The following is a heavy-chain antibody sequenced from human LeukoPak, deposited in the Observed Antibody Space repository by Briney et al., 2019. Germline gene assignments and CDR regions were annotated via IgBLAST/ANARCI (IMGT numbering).Heavy chain of an antibody. Sequence: SGGPLRLSCAASGFTFSSYWMHWVRQAPGKGLVWVSRINTDGSSTSYADSVKGRFTISRDNSKNTLYLQMDSLRVEDTAIYYCAKDGGSCFSLDCSEEGDYWGQGTLVTVSS. J-gene: IGHJ4*02. V-gene: IGHV3-74*01. CDR1: GFTFSSYW. CDR3: AKDGGSCFSLDCSEEGDY. CDR2: INTDGSST. D-gene: IGHD2-21*02.